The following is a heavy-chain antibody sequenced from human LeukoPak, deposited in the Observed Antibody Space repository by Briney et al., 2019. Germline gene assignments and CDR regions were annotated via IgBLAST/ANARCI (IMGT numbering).Heavy chain of an antibody. V-gene: IGHV1-18*01. CDR1: GYSFSIYG. CDR3: ARCGAAVTTHFSH. J-gene: IGHJ4*02. CDR2: ISASDGTT. D-gene: IGHD4-17*01. Sequence: ASVTVSCKASGYSFSIYGITWARQAPGQGLEYLGWISASDGTTDYAQKVQDRVTMTTDTSTSTAYLELRSLRSEDTAVYYCARCGAAVTTHFSHWGQGTLVTVSS.